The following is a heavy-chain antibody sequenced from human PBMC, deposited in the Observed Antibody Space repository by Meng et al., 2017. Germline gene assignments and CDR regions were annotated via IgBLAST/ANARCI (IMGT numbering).Heavy chain of an antibody. J-gene: IGHJ4*02. V-gene: IGHV1-3*01. CDR1: GYTFTTYA. CDR3: ARAIAVSGTGRIDY. D-gene: IGHD6-19*01. CDR2: INAGNSDT. Sequence: QVQLVQSGAEVKKPGASVKVSCKASGYTFTTYAIHRVRQAPGQRLEWMGWINAGNSDTKYSQKLQGRVTITRDTSASTVYMEVSSLRSEDTGVYYCARAIAVSGTGRIDYWGQGTLVTVSS.